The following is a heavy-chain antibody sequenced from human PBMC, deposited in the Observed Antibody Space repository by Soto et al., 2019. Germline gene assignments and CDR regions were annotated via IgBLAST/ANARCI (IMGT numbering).Heavy chain of an antibody. CDR1: GGSFSGYY. D-gene: IGHD4-17*01. V-gene: IGHV4-34*01. CDR2: INHSGST. J-gene: IGHJ4*02. CDR3: ARGRLDYGDYLPSFDY. Sequence: PSETLSLTCAVYGGSFSGYYWSWIRQPPGKGLEWIGEINHSGSTNYNPSLKSRVTISVDTSKNQFSLKLSSVTAADTAVYYCARGRLDYGDYLPSFDYWGQGTLVTVSS.